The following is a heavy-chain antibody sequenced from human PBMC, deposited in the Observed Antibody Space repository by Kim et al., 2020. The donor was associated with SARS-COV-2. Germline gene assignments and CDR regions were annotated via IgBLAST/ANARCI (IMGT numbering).Heavy chain of an antibody. J-gene: IGHJ6*02. V-gene: IGHV3-11*01. CDR1: GFTFSDYY. Sequence: GGSLRLSCAASGFTFSDYYMSWIRQAPGKGLEWVSYISRSGSTIYYADSVKGRFTISRDNAKNSLYLQMNSLRAEDTAVYYCARGFYCSSTSCYFAYYYYYGMDIWGQGTAVTDSS. CDR2: ISRSGSTI. CDR3: ARGFYCSSTSCYFAYYYYYGMDI. D-gene: IGHD2-2*01.